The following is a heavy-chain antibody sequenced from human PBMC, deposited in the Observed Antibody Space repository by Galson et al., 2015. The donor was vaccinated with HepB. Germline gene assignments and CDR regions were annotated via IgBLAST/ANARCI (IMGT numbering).Heavy chain of an antibody. Sequence: SLRLSCAASGFTFSRYSMNWVRQAPGKGLEWVSSISSSSSYIYYADSVKGRFTISRDNAKNSLYLQMNSLRAEDTAVYYCARDARPHDAFDIWGQGTMVTVSS. CDR3: ARDARPHDAFDI. CDR2: ISSSSSYI. CDR1: GFTFSRYS. J-gene: IGHJ3*02. V-gene: IGHV3-21*01.